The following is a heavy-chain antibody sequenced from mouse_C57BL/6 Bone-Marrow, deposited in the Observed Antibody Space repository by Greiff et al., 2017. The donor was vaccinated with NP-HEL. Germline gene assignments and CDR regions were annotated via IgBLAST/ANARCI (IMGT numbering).Heavy chain of an antibody. CDR2: IDPENGDT. D-gene: IGHD1-1*01. J-gene: IGHJ2*01. V-gene: IGHV14-4*01. CDR3: TTDFDYYKYYFDY. CDR1: GFNIKDDY. Sequence: VQLKQSGAELVRPGASVKLSCTASGFNIKDDYMHWVKQRPEQGLEWIGWIDPENGDTEYASKFQGKATITADTSSNTAYLQLSSLTSEDTAVYYCTTDFDYYKYYFDYWGQGTTLTVSS.